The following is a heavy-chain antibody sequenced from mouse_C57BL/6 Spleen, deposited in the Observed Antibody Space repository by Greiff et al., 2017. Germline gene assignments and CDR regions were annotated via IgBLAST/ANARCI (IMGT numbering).Heavy chain of an antibody. CDR2: INPSSGYT. J-gene: IGHJ1*03. V-gene: IGHV1-7*01. D-gene: IGHD1-1*01. CDR3: ARQGSSSYFDV. Sequence: VQLQQSGAELAKPGASVKLSCKASGYTFTRYWMHWVKQRPGQGLEWIGYINPSSGYTKYNQKFKDKATLTADKSSSPAYMQLSSLTYEDSAVYYCARQGSSSYFDVWGTGTTVTGSS. CDR1: GYTFTRYW.